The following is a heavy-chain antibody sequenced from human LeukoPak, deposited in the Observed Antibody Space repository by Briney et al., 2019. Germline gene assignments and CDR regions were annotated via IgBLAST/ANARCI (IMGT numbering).Heavy chain of an antibody. CDR1: GGSISSSSYY. CDR2: IYYSGST. V-gene: IGHV4-39*07. CDR3: ASFLGDYGDYVWLTGRDAFDI. Sequence: SETLSLTCTVSGGSISSSSYYWGWIRQPPGKGLEWIGSIYYSGSTYYSPSLKSRVTISVDTSKNQFSLKLSSVTAADTAVYYCASFLGDYGDYVWLTGRDAFDIWGQGTMVTVSS. J-gene: IGHJ3*02. D-gene: IGHD4-17*01.